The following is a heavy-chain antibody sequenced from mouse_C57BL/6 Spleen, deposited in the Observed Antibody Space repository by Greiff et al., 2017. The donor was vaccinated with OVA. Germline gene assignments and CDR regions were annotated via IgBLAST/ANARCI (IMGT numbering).Heavy chain of an antibody. CDR1: GYAFSSSW. CDR3: APHYYGSSYADY. D-gene: IGHD1-1*01. V-gene: IGHV1-82*01. CDR2: IYPGDGDT. J-gene: IGHJ2*01. Sequence: VKLMESGPELVKPGASVKISCKASGYAFSSSWMNWVKQRPGKGLEWIGRIYPGDGDTNYNGKFKGKATLTADKSSSTAYMQLSSLTSEDSAVYFCAPHYYGSSYADYWGQGTTLTVSS.